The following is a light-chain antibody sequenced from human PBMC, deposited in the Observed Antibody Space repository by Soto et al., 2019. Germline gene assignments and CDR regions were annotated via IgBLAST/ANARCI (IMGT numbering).Light chain of an antibody. V-gene: IGLV2-8*01. CDR3: SSYAGSNNV. CDR1: SSDVGGYNY. J-gene: IGLJ1*01. Sequence: QSALTQPPSASGSPGQSVTISCTGTSSDVGGYNYVSWYQQHPGKAPELMIYEVSKRPSGVHDRFSVSKSGNTASLTVSGLQAEDQADYYCSSYAGSNNVFGTGTKLTVL. CDR2: EVS.